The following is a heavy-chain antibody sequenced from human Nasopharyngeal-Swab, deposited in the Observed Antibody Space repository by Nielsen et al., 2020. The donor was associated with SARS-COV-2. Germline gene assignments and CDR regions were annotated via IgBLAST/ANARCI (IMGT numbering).Heavy chain of an antibody. CDR3: AGGQYTHQNYYYYGMDV. Sequence: GESLKISCAASGFTFSSYEMNWVRQAPGKGLEWVSYISSSGSTIYYADSVKGRFTISRDNAKNSLYLQMNSLRAEDTAVYYCAGGQYTHQNYYYYGMDVWGQGTTVTVSS. CDR1: GFTFSSYE. D-gene: IGHD2-2*02. J-gene: IGHJ6*02. V-gene: IGHV3-48*03. CDR2: ISSSGSTI.